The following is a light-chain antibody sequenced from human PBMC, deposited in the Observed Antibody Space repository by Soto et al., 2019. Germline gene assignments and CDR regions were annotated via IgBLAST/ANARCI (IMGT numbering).Light chain of an antibody. Sequence: DIQMTQSPSTLSESVGDRVTITCRASQSINNWLAWYQQKPGQAPKFLIYDASSLESGVPSRFSGSGSGTEFTLTISSLQPDDFATYFCQQYSSFPRTFGEGTKLEIK. CDR1: QSINNW. J-gene: IGKJ2*01. V-gene: IGKV1-5*01. CDR2: DAS. CDR3: QQYSSFPRT.